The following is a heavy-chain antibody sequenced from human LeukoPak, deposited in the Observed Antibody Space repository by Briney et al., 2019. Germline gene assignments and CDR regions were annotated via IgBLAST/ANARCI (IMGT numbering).Heavy chain of an antibody. J-gene: IGHJ3*02. CDR1: GXTFSSFW. CDR3: VRHNAARAFDI. D-gene: IGHD1-1*01. CDR2: VSDDGSTT. Sequence: GGSLRLSWAASGXTFSSFWMHWVRQAPGKGLVWVSRVSDDGSTTTYADSVKGRFTISRDNAKNTLYLQMNSLRPEDTAVYYCVRHNAARAFDIWGQGTMVIVSS. V-gene: IGHV3-74*03.